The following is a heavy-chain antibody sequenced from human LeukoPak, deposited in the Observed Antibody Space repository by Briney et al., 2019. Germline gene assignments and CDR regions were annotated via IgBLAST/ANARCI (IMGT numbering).Heavy chain of an antibody. J-gene: IGHJ4*02. D-gene: IGHD2-15*01. V-gene: IGHV3-30*02. Sequence: QTGGSLRLSCAASGFTFSSYGMHWVRQAPGKGLEWVAFIRYDGSNKYYADSVKGRFTISRDNSKNTLYLQMNSLRAEDTAVYYCARDGFFGRCSGGSCYTYFDYWGQGTLVTVSS. CDR2: IRYDGSNK. CDR1: GFTFSSYG. CDR3: ARDGFFGRCSGGSCYTYFDY.